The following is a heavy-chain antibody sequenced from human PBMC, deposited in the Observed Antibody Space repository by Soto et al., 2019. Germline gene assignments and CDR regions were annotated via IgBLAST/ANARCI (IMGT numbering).Heavy chain of an antibody. D-gene: IGHD2-2*02. V-gene: IGHV3-7*01. CDR2: VDRDGTET. CDR3: ARDRTGGVVVVPAAIPVNYYYGMDV. CDR1: GFTFSAYW. Sequence: PGGSLRLSCAASGFTFSAYWMTWVRLTPGKGLEWVANVDRDGTETHYVDSVKGRFTISRDNSEDTLYLQMNNLRAEDTAVYYCARDRTGGVVVVPAAIPVNYYYGMDVWGQGTTVTVSS. J-gene: IGHJ6*02.